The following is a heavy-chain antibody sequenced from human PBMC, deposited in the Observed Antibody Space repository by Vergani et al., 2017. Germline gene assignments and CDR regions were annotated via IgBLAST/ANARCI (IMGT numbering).Heavy chain of an antibody. D-gene: IGHD3-22*01. CDR1: GGSISSGDYY. CDR3: ARHGNNDSSGYYYGFDY. Sequence: QVQLQESGPGLVKPSQTLSLTCTVSGGSISSGDYYWSWIRQPPGKGLEWIGYIYYSGSTYYNPSLKSRVTISVDTSKNQFSLKLSSVTAADTVVYYCARHGNNDSSGYYYGFDYWGQGTLVTVSS. J-gene: IGHJ4*02. CDR2: IYYSGST. V-gene: IGHV4-30-4*01.